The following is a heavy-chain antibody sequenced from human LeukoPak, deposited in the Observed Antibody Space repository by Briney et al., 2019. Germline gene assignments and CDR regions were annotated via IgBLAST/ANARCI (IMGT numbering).Heavy chain of an antibody. CDR3: ARDLWFGELWAWFDP. D-gene: IGHD3-10*01. Sequence: GRSLRLSCAASGFMFSDYGMHWVRQAPGKGLEWVSSISSSSSYIYYADSVKGRFTISRDNAKNSLYLQMNSLRAEDTAVYYCARDLWFGELWAWFDPWGQGTLVTVSS. J-gene: IGHJ5*02. V-gene: IGHV3-21*01. CDR1: GFMFSDYG. CDR2: ISSSSSYI.